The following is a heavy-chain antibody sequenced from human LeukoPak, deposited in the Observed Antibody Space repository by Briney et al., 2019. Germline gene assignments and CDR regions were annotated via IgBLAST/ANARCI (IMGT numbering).Heavy chain of an antibody. CDR2: MGNSRGSE. D-gene: IGHD4-23*01. Sequence: GGSLRLSCAASGFNFNYYAMTWVRQAPGKGLEGVSTMGNSRGSESYADSVRGRFTISRDNSGNMVYLQMHSLRPEDTAVYYCSRVKYGGNSGYHFDYWGQGTLVTVSS. CDR3: SRVKYGGNSGYHFDY. V-gene: IGHV3-23*01. CDR1: GFNFNYYA. J-gene: IGHJ4*02.